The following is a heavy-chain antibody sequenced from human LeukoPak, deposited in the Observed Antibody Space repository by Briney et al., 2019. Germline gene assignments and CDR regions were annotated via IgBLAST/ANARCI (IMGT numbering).Heavy chain of an antibody. D-gene: IGHD4-11*01. V-gene: IGHV4-59*01. J-gene: IGHJ4*02. CDR3: ARDPTQYLRYGYFDY. CDR2: IYYSGST. CDR1: GGSISSYY. Sequence: TSETLSLTCTVSGGSISSYYWSWIRQPPGKGLEWIGYIYYSGSTNYNPSLKSRVTISVDTSKNQFSLKLSSVTAADTAVYYCARDPTQYLRYGYFDYWGQGTLVTVSS.